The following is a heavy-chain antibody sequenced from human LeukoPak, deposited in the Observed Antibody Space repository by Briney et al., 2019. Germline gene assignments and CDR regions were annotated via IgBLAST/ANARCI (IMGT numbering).Heavy chain of an antibody. Sequence: SETLSLTCTVSGGSISSYYWSWIRQPPGKGLEWIGYIYYSGSTNYNPSLKSRVTISVDTSKNQFSLRLSSVTAADTAVYYCARTSGELLIDYWGQGTLVTVSS. CDR1: GGSISSYY. D-gene: IGHD1-26*01. V-gene: IGHV4-59*01. CDR2: IYYSGST. J-gene: IGHJ4*02. CDR3: ARTSGELLIDY.